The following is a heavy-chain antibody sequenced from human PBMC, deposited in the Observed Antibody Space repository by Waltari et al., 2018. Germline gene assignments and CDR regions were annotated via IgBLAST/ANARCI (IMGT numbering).Heavy chain of an antibody. CDR3: ARTTPIRAQDYFDY. CDR2: IIPILGIA. V-gene: IGHV1-69*02. Sequence: QVQLVQSGAEVKKPGSSVKVSCKASGGTFSSYTISWARRAPGQGLEWMGRIIPILGIANYAQKFQGRVTITADKSTSTAYMELSSLRSEDTAVYYCARTTPIRAQDYFDYWGQGTLVTVSS. D-gene: IGHD3-9*01. J-gene: IGHJ4*02. CDR1: GGTFSSYT.